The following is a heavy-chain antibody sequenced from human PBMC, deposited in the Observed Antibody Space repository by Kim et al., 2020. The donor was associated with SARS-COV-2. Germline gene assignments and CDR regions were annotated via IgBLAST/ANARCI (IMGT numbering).Heavy chain of an antibody. D-gene: IGHD3-22*01. J-gene: IGHJ4*02. V-gene: IGHV4-39*01. Sequence: MSRVTISVDTSKNQFSLKLSSVTAADTAVYYCARCYYDSSGYYQTGDFDYWGQGTLVTVSS. CDR3: ARCYYDSSGYYQTGDFDY.